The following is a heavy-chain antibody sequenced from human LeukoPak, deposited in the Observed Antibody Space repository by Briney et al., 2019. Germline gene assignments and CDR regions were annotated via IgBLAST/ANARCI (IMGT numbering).Heavy chain of an antibody. Sequence: SETLSLTCTVSGGSISSGGYYWSWIRQPPGKGLEWIGSIYYSGSTHYNPSLKSRVTISVDTSKNQFSLKLSSVTAADTAVYYCARQNSGSFDYWGQGTLVTVSS. V-gene: IGHV4-39*01. CDR2: IYYSGST. D-gene: IGHD3-10*01. CDR3: ARQNSGSFDY. J-gene: IGHJ4*02. CDR1: GGSISSGGYY.